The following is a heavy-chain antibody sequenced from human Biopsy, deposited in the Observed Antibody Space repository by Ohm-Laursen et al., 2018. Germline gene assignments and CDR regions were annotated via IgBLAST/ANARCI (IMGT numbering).Heavy chain of an antibody. Sequence: SSVKVSCKASGGTFSSYAISWVRQAPGQGLERMGGIIPIFGTANYAQKFQGRVTITADKSTSTAYMELSSLRSEDTAVYYCARGQRHYYFLTGYSNADAMDVWGQGTTVTVSS. CDR2: IIPIFGTA. D-gene: IGHD3-9*01. CDR1: GGTFSSYA. CDR3: ARGQRHYYFLTGYSNADAMDV. V-gene: IGHV1-69*06. J-gene: IGHJ6*02.